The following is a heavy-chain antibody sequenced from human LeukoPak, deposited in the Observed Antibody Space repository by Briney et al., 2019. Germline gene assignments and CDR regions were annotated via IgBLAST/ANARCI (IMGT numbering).Heavy chain of an antibody. CDR3: AKSAENVVVTAIYYYYYMDV. D-gene: IGHD2-21*02. J-gene: IGHJ6*03. V-gene: IGHV3-23*01. CDR1: GFTFSNYA. Sequence: GGSLRLSCAASGFTFSNYAMNWVRQTPGKGLEWISTLSGSGGTTYYADSVKGRFTISRDNSKNTLYLQMNGLRAEDTAIYYCAKSAENVVVTAIYYYYYMDVWGKGTTVTVSS. CDR2: LSGSGGTT.